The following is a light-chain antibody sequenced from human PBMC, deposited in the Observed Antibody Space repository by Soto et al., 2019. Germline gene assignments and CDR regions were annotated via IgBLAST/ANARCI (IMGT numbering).Light chain of an antibody. CDR3: QQYDNLPRT. CDR1: HDISHY. Sequence: DIQLTPSPSSLSASVGDTSHSTCKASHDISHYLNWYQQKPGKAPKLLIYDASNLEAGVPSRFSGSGSGTDFTFTISSLQPEDIATYYCQQYDNLPRTFGGGTKV. CDR2: DAS. J-gene: IGKJ4*02. V-gene: IGKV1-33*01.